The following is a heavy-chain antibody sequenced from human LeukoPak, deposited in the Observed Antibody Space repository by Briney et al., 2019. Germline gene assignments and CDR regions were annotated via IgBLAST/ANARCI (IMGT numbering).Heavy chain of an antibody. CDR2: ISGSGAST. J-gene: IGHJ4*02. Sequence: PGGSLRLSCAASGFTFSNAWMSWVRQAPGKGLEWVSAISGSGASTYYADSVKGRFTISRDNSKNTLYLQTSSLRADDTAVYYCARETRVRWTDYWGQGILVTVSS. CDR1: GFTFSNAW. CDR3: ARETRVRWTDY. V-gene: IGHV3-23*01. D-gene: IGHD5-24*01.